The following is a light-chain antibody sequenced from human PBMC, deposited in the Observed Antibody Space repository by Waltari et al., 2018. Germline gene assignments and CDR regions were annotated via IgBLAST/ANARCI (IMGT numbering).Light chain of an antibody. V-gene: IGLV3-19*01. J-gene: IGLJ3*02. Sequence: SSGLTQDPAVSVALGQTVRITCQGDCLRTYFATWYQQKPGQAPLLVIYGKNNRPSGIPDLFSGSRSEDTTSLTITGAQAEDEADYFCSSRDSSGNHVLFGGGTKLTVL. CDR2: GKN. CDR1: CLRTYF. CDR3: SSRDSSGNHVL.